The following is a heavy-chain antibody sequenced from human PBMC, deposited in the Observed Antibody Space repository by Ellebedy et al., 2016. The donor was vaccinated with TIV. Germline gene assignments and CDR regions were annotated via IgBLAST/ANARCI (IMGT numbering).Heavy chain of an antibody. Sequence: MPSETLSLTCTVSGGSVRSGSYYWSWIRQPPGKELEWIGYIYDSGSTNHNPSLKSRVTISVDTSKNQFSLKLSSVTAADTAVYYCAGAAQPNCSGGSCYRIDYWGQGTLVTVSS. CDR3: AGAAQPNCSGGSCYRIDY. D-gene: IGHD2-15*01. V-gene: IGHV4-61*01. CDR2: IYDSGST. J-gene: IGHJ4*02. CDR1: GGSVRSGSYY.